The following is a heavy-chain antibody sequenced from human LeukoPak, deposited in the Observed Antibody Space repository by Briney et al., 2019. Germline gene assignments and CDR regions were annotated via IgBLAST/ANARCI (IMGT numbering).Heavy chain of an antibody. CDR1: GFTFSSYA. J-gene: IGHJ4*02. Sequence: PGRSLRLSCAASGFTFSSYAMHWVRQAPGKGLEWVAVISYDGSNKYYADSVKGRFTISRDNSKNTLYLQMNSLRAEDTAVYYCARLKSPYYYDSSGYYSNYWGQGTLVTVSS. CDR2: ISYDGSNK. D-gene: IGHD3-22*01. CDR3: ARLKSPYYYDSSGYYSNY. V-gene: IGHV3-30-3*01.